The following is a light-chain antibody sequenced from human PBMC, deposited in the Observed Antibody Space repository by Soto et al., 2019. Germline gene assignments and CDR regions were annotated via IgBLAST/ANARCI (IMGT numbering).Light chain of an antibody. J-gene: IGKJ1*01. Sequence: EVVMTQSPAALSVSLGDSATLSCRASQSVSSNLAWYQQKPGQGHRLLIYGAYTRATGIPARFSGSGSGTEFTLTIRSLQSEDFAVYFCKQYNIWPQTFGQGTKVDIK. CDR1: QSVSSN. CDR2: GAY. CDR3: KQYNIWPQT. V-gene: IGKV3-15*01.